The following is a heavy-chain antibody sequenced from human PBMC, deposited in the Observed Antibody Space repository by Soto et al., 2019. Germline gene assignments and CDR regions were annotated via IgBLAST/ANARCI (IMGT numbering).Heavy chain of an antibody. CDR2: IYYSGST. D-gene: IGHD1-26*01. V-gene: IGHV4-31*03. CDR1: GGSISSGGYY. Sequence: SETLSLTCTVSGGSISSGGYYWSWIRQHPGKGLEWIGYIYYSGSTYYNPSLKSRVTISVDTSKNQFSLKLSSVTAADTAVYYCARFEYTGSPFDPWGQGTLVTVSS. CDR3: ARFEYTGSPFDP. J-gene: IGHJ5*02.